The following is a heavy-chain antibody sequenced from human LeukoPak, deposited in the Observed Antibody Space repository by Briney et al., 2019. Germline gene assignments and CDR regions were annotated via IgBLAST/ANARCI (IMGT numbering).Heavy chain of an antibody. CDR1: GGSFSGYY. D-gene: IGHD3-10*01. CDR3: ARGVRHQV. Sequence: SETLSLTCAVYGGSFSGYYWSWIRQPPGKGLEWIGEINHSGSTNYIPSLKSRVTISVDTSKNQFSLKLSSVTAADTAVYYCARGVRHQVWGQGTMVTVSS. CDR2: INHSGST. J-gene: IGHJ3*01. V-gene: IGHV4-34*01.